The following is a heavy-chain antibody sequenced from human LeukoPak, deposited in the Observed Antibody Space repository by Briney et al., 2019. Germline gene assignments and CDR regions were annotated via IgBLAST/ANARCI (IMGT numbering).Heavy chain of an antibody. D-gene: IGHD3-3*01. J-gene: IGHJ4*02. V-gene: IGHV1-2*02. CDR2: INPNSGGA. CDR3: ARAGIYDFWSGYYDY. CDR1: GYTFTGYY. Sequence: GASVKVSCKASGYTFTGYYMHWVRQAPGQGLEWMGWINPNSGGANYAQKFQGRVTMTRDTSISTAYMELSRLRSDDTAVYYCARAGIYDFWSGYYDYWGQGTLVTVSS.